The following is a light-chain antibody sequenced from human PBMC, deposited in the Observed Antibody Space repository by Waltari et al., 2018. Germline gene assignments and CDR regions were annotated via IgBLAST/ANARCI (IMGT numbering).Light chain of an antibody. J-gene: IGKJ1*01. V-gene: IGKV3-15*01. CDR3: HQYNDWPPT. CDR2: GAA. Sequence: EVVMTQSPATLSVSPGERATRSCRASQSVSTNLAWSQQKPGQAPRLLIYGAAVRATDIPARFSGSGSGTEFTLTISSLQSEDFAVYYCHQYNDWPPTFGQGTTVEIK. CDR1: QSVSTN.